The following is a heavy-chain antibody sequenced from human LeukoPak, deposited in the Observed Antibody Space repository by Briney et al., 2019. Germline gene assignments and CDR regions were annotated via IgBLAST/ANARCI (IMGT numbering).Heavy chain of an antibody. CDR2: ISSSSSYI. V-gene: IGHV3-21*01. D-gene: IGHD6-6*01. Sequence: GGSLRLSCAASGFTFSIYSMNWVRQAPGKGLEWVSSISSSSSYIYYADSVKGRFTISRDNAKNSLYLQMNSLRAEDTAVYYCASPNPRIAARPYYYYYMDVWGKGTTVTISS. CDR1: GFTFSIYS. CDR3: ASPNPRIAARPYYYYYMDV. J-gene: IGHJ6*03.